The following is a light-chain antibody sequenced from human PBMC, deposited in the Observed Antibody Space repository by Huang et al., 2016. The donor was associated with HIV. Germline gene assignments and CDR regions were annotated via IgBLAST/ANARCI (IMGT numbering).Light chain of an antibody. CDR3: QKYDMAPYT. V-gene: IGKV1-27*01. CDR1: QGISYY. Sequence: DIQMTQSPSSLSASVGDRVTITCRASQGISYYLAWYQQKPGRIPKLLISDSSTLQPGVQSRFSGGGSGTDFALTISGLQPEDVATYFCQKYDMAPYTFGQGTKLDLK. CDR2: DSS. J-gene: IGKJ2*01.